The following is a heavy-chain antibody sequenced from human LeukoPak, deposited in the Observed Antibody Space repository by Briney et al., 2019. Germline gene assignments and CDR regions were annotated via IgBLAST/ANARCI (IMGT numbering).Heavy chain of an antibody. Sequence: PSQTLSLTCTVSGGSISSGTYYWTWIRQPAGKGLEWIGRIYTTGSTNYNPSLKSRVTMSTVTSKNQFSLKLSSVTAADTAVYYCARVTTGGYYNCWGQGTLVTVSS. CDR2: IYTTGST. CDR1: GGSISSGTYY. CDR3: ARVTTGGYYNC. D-gene: IGHD3-22*01. V-gene: IGHV4-61*02. J-gene: IGHJ4*02.